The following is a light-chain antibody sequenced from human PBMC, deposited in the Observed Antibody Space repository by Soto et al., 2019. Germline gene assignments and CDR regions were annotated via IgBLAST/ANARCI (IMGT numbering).Light chain of an antibody. V-gene: IGKV1-17*01. Sequence: DIQMTQSPSSLSASVGDRVTITCRASQDISSHLGWFQQKPGKAPKRLIYAASTLESGVPSRFSGSRSGTEFTLTISSLQPEDFATYYCLKHNTSPFTFGPGTKVDIK. CDR2: AAS. CDR1: QDISSH. J-gene: IGKJ3*01. CDR3: LKHNTSPFT.